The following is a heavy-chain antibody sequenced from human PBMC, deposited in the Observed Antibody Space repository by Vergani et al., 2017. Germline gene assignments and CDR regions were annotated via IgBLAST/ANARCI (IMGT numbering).Heavy chain of an antibody. CDR2: IYPGDSDT. D-gene: IGHD6-19*01. J-gene: IGHJ6*02. V-gene: IGHV5-51*01. CDR3: ARLDPYPGIAVAGADASYGMDV. CDR1: GYSFTSYW. Sequence: EVQLVQSGAEVKKPGESLKISCKGSGYSFTSYWIGWVRQMPGKGLEWMVIIYPGDSDTRYSPSFQGQVTISADKAIRTAYLQWSSLKASDTAMYYCARLDPYPGIAVAGADASYGMDVWGQGTTVTVSS.